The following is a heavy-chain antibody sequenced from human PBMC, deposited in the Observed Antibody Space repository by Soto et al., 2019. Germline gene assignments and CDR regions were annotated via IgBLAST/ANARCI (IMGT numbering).Heavy chain of an antibody. J-gene: IGHJ3*02. V-gene: IGHV5-51*01. Sequence: GESLKISCKGSGYSFTSYWIGWVRQMPGKGLEWMGIIYPGGSDTRYSPSFQGQVTISADKSISTAYLQWSSLKASDTAMYYYARLGYCSGGSCGDAFDIWGQGTMVTVSS. CDR2: IYPGGSDT. CDR3: ARLGYCSGGSCGDAFDI. CDR1: GYSFTSYW. D-gene: IGHD2-15*01.